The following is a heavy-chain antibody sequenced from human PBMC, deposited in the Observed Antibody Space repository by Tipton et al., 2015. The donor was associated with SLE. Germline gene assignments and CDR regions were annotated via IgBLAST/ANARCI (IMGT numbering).Heavy chain of an antibody. D-gene: IGHD3-22*01. CDR2: IIHSGST. CDR1: GGSFSGYY. J-gene: IGHJ4*02. V-gene: IGHV4-34*12. CDR3: ARLAHYNSNWYLGV. Sequence: TLSLTCAVYGGSFSGYYWSWIRQPPGKGLEWIGEIIHSGSTNYNPSLKSRVAMSVDTSKNQFSLRLRSVTAADTAVYYCARLAHYNSNWYLGVWGQGSLVTVSS.